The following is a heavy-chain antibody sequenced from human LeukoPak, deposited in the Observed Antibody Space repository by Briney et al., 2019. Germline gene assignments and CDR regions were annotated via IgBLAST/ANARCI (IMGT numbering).Heavy chain of an antibody. V-gene: IGHV5-51*01. CDR3: ARHGSVTRGYYYYYCGMDV. D-gene: IGHD4-23*01. Sequence: GESLKISCKGSGYNFTNYWIGWVRQMPGKGLEWMGIVYPGDSDTRYSPSFQGQVTISADKSISTAYLQWSSLKASDTAMYYCARHGSVTRGYYYYYCGMDVWGQGTTVTVSS. CDR1: GYNFTNYW. CDR2: VYPGDSDT. J-gene: IGHJ6*02.